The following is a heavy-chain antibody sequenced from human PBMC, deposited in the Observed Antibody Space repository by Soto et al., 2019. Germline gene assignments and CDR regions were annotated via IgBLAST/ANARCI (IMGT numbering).Heavy chain of an antibody. Sequence: SETLSLTCTVSGGSISSGGYYWSWIRQHPGKGLEWIGYIYYSGSTYYNPSLKSRVTISVDTSKNQFSLKLSSVTAADTAVYYCVVYYYGSGTNNWFDPWGQGTLVTVSS. V-gene: IGHV4-31*03. CDR3: VVYYYGSGTNNWFDP. CDR1: GGSISSGGYY. J-gene: IGHJ5*02. D-gene: IGHD3-10*01. CDR2: IYYSGST.